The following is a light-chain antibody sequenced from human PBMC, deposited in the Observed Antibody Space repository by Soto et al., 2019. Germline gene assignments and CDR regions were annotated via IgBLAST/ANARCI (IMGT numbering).Light chain of an antibody. Sequence: VVASSPKSLVVSLGERATINCKSSQNVLCSCDNKNYLAWYQQKPGQPPKLLIYGASTRESGVPDRFSGSGSGTDFTLTISSLQAEDVALYKCQVSESHPQPFAQGTKVDIK. V-gene: IGKV4-1*01. CDR1: QNVLCSCDNKNY. CDR2: GAS. CDR3: QVSESHPQP. J-gene: IGKJ1*01.